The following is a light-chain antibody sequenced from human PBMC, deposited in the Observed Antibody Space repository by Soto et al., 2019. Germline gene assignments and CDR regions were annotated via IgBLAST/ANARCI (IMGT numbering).Light chain of an antibody. V-gene: IGLV1-44*01. CDR1: SSNIGSNT. CDR3: VAWDDSLNGYVV. J-gene: IGLJ2*01. CDR2: SNN. Sequence: QAVVTQPPSASGTPGQRVTISCSGSSSNIGSNTVNWYQQLPGTAPKLVIYSNNQRPSGVPDRFSGSKSGTSASLAISGLQSEDEADYYCVAWDDSLNGYVVFGGGTKLPVL.